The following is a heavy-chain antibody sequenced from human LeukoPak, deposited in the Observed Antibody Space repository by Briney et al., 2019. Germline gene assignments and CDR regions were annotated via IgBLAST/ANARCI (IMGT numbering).Heavy chain of an antibody. D-gene: IGHD1-26*01. V-gene: IGHV4-39*02. CDR3: ARDRGAIVGASISHFDY. CDR1: GGSISSSSYY. Sequence: SETLSLTCTVSGGSISSSSYYWGWIRQPPGKGLEWIGSIYYSGSTYYNPSLKSRVTISVDTSKKQFSLKLSSVTAADTAVYYCARDRGAIVGASISHFDYWGQGTLVTVSS. CDR2: IYYSGST. J-gene: IGHJ4*02.